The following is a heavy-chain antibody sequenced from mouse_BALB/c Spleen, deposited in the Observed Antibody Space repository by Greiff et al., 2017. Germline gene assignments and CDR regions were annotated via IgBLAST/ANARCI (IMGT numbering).Heavy chain of an antibody. CDR2: ISSGGSYT. CDR1: GFTFSSYT. V-gene: IGHV5-6-4*01. Sequence: EVMLVESGGGLVKPGGSLKLSCAASGFTFSSYTMSWVRQTPEKRLEWVATISSGGSYTYYPDSVKGRFTISRDNAKNTLYLQMSSLKSEDTAMYYCTRDRLHYAMDYWGQGTSVTGSS. CDR3: TRDRLHYAMDY. D-gene: IGHD2-13*01. J-gene: IGHJ4*01.